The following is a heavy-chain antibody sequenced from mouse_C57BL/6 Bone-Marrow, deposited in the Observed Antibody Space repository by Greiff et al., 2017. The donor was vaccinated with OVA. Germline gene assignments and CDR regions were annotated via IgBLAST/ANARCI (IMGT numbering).Heavy chain of an antibody. Sequence: QVQLQQPGAELVKPGASVKLSCKASGYTFTSYWMHWVKQRPGQGLEWIGMIHPNSGSTNYNEKFKSKATLTVDKSSSTAYMQLSILTSEDSAVYYCARRYYGSSYGYYFDYWGQGTTLTVSS. V-gene: IGHV1-64*01. CDR2: IHPNSGST. D-gene: IGHD1-1*01. CDR1: GYTFTSYW. J-gene: IGHJ2*01. CDR3: ARRYYGSSYGYYFDY.